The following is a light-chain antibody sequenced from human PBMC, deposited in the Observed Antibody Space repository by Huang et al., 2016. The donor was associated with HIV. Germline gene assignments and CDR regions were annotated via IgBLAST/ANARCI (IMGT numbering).Light chain of an antibody. Sequence: EIVMTQSPAILSVSPGERATLSCRASQSISSSLAWYQEKPGQAPRLLIYGTSTRATGIPVRFGGRGSGTEFTLTINSLQSEDFAIYYCQQYDNWPPGTFGQGTKVEIK. CDR2: GTS. CDR3: QQYDNWPPGT. CDR1: QSISSS. V-gene: IGKV3D-15*01. J-gene: IGKJ1*01.